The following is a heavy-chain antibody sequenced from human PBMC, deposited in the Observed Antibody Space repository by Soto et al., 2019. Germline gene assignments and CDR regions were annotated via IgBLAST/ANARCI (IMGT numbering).Heavy chain of an antibody. V-gene: IGHV3-23*01. CDR1: GFSFSNFA. Sequence: EVQLLESGGDLVQPGGSLRLSCAGSGFSFSNFAMRWVRQAPGKGLEWVSSISGSGGGESYADSVKGRFTISRDNSRSTVFLQMNSLRAEDTAMYYCAKDFRAVGMVVHDSWGQGTLVTVSS. CDR3: AKDFRAVGMVVHDS. J-gene: IGHJ5*01. CDR2: ISGSGGGE. D-gene: IGHD2-15*01.